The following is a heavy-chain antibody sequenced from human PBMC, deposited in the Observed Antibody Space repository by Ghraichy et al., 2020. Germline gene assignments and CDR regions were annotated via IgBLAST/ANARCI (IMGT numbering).Heavy chain of an antibody. CDR2: INHSGST. CDR3: ARGVAIVPARNWFDP. V-gene: IGHV4-34*01. Sequence: SETLSLTCAVYGGSFSGYYWSWIRQPPGKGLEWIGEINHSGSTNYNPSLKSRVTISVDTSKNQFSLKLSSVTAADTAVYYCARGVAIVPARNWFDPWGQGTLVTVSS. D-gene: IGHD2-2*01. J-gene: IGHJ5*02. CDR1: GGSFSGYY.